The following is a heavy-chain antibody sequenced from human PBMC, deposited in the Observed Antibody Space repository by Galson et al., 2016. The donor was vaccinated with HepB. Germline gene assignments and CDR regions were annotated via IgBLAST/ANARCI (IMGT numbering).Heavy chain of an antibody. Sequence: SVKVSCKASGYTFTSYYMHWVRQVPGQGLEWMGIINPTGGGTSYAQKFQGRVTVTRDTSTSTVYMELSSLRSKDTAVYYCARGRGYYYFEYWGLGTLVTVSS. CDR3: ARGRGYYYFEY. J-gene: IGHJ4*02. V-gene: IGHV1-46*01. D-gene: IGHD3-3*01. CDR2: INPTGGGT. CDR1: GYTFTSYY.